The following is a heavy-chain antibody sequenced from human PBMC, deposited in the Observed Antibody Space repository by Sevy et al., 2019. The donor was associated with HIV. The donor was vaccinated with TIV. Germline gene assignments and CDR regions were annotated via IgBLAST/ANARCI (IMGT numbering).Heavy chain of an antibody. Sequence: GGSLRLSCAASGFTFSNYAMSWVRQPLGKGLEWVSTLSFGCGEINYADSVKGRFTISRDNSKSSVYLQMNNLRPEDTAVYYCAREGCTKPHDYWGQGTLVTVSS. CDR3: AREGCTKPHDY. CDR1: GFTFSNYA. CDR2: LSFGCGEI. J-gene: IGHJ4*02. D-gene: IGHD2-8*01. V-gene: IGHV3-23*01.